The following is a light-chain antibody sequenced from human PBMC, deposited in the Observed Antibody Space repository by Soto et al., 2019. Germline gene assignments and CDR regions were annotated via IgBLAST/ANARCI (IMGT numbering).Light chain of an antibody. Sequence: DIQMTQSPSTLSASVGDRVTITCRASQSISSWLAWYQQKPGKAPKLLIYKASSLESGVPSRFSGSGYGTEFTLTISSLQPDDFATYYCQQYNSYSATFGQGPKVEIK. CDR3: QQYNSYSAT. CDR2: KAS. V-gene: IGKV1-5*03. J-gene: IGKJ1*01. CDR1: QSISSW.